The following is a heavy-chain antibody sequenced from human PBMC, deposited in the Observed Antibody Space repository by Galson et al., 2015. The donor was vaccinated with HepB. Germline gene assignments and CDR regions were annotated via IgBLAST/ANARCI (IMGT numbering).Heavy chain of an antibody. Sequence: SVKVSCKASGYSFTIYYIHWVCQAPGQRLEWMGRVNTGNGNTKYSQKFQDRVTLTRDTSATTAYMELSSLESEDTAVYYCARGGQWSQFYYFDYWGRGTLVTVPS. CDR1: GYSFTIYY. J-gene: IGHJ4*02. CDR3: ARGGQWSQFYYFDY. D-gene: IGHD2-15*01. CDR2: VNTGNGNT. V-gene: IGHV1-3*04.